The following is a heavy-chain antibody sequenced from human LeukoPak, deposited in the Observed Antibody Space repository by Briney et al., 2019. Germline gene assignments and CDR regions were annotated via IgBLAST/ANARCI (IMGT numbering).Heavy chain of an antibody. CDR1: GGSISSYY. V-gene: IGHV4-4*07. Sequence: PSETLSLTCTVSGGSISSYYWSWIRQPAGKGLEWIGRIYTSGSTNYNPSLKSRVTMSVDTSKNQFSLKLSSVTAAGTAVYYCARASSGRDYYYYGMDVWGQGTTVTVSS. CDR2: IYTSGST. J-gene: IGHJ6*02. D-gene: IGHD6-19*01. CDR3: ARASSGRDYYYYGMDV.